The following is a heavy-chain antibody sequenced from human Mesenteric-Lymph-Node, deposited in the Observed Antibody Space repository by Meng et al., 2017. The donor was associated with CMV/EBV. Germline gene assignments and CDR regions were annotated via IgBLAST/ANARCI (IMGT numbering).Heavy chain of an antibody. J-gene: IGHJ3*02. CDR3: ARQDQFPGTFDI. CDR2: ISSSSTYI. V-gene: IGHV3-21*01. Sequence: GGSLRLSCAASGFTFSGYNMNWVRQAPGKGLEWVSSISSSSTYIYYTDSVKGRFSISRDNAKNSLYLQMNSLRAEDTAMYYCARQDQFPGTFDIWGQGTMVTVSS. D-gene: IGHD1-26*01. CDR1: GFTFSGYN.